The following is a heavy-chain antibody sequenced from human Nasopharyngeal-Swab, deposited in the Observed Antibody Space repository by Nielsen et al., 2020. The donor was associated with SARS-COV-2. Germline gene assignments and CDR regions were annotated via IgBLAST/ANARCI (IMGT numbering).Heavy chain of an antibody. J-gene: IGHJ5*02. CDR1: GGSISSSSYY. CDR3: ARDHSSGGSFIGGTSVWFDP. D-gene: IGHD2-15*01. Sequence: SETLSLTCTVSGGSISSSSYYWGWIRQPPGKGLEWIGSIYYSGSTYYNPSLKSRVTISVDTSKNQFSLKLSSVTAADTAVYYCARDHSSGGSFIGGTSVWFDPWGQGTLVTVSS. CDR2: IYYSGST. V-gene: IGHV4-39*07.